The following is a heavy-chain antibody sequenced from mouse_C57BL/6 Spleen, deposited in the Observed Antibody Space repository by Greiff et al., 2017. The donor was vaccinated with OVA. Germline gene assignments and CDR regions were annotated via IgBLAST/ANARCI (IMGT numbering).Heavy chain of an antibody. J-gene: IGHJ4*01. D-gene: IGHD2-4*01. CDR1: GFTFSDYG. CDR3: ARHDYAMDY. V-gene: IGHV5-15*01. CDR2: ISNLAYSI. Sequence: DVKLQESGGGLVQPGGSLKLSCAASGFTFSDYGMAWVRQAPRKGPEWVAFISNLAYSIYYADTVTGRFTISRENAKNTLYLEMSSLRSEDTAMYYCARHDYAMDYWGQGTSVTVSS.